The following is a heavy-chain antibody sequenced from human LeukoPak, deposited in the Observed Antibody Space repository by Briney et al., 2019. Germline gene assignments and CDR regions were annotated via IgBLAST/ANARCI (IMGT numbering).Heavy chain of an antibody. D-gene: IGHD3-10*02. J-gene: IGHJ6*04. V-gene: IGHV3-48*03. CDR1: GFTFSSYA. CDR2: ISSSGSTI. Sequence: PGGSLRLSCAASGFTFSSYAMSWVRQAPGKGLEWVSYISSSGSTIYYADSVEGRFTISRDNAKNSLYLQMNSLRAEDTAVYYCAERGITMIGGVWGKGTTVTISS. CDR3: AERGITMIGGV.